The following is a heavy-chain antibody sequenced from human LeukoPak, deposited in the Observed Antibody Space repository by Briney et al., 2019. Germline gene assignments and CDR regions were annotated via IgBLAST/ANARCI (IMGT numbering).Heavy chain of an antibody. CDR1: GGPIGSSSYY. CDR3: ARPRVRSVRPRGNAFDI. Sequence: SETLSLTCTDSGGPIGSSSYYWGWIRQPPGKGLEWIGSIYYSGSTYYNPSLKSRVTISVDTSKNQFSLKLSSVTAADTAVYYCARPRVRSVRPRGNAFDIWGQGTMVTVSS. D-gene: IGHD3-10*01. CDR2: IYYSGST. J-gene: IGHJ3*02. V-gene: IGHV4-39*01.